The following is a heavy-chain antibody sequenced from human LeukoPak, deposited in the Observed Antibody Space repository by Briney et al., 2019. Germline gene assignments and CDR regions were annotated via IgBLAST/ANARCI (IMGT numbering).Heavy chain of an antibody. CDR2: ISNDGTKK. V-gene: IGHV3-30*18. Sequence: GGSLRLSCVVSGFTLRSYDMHWVRQAPGKGLEWLAVISNDGTKKYYADSVKGRFTISRDNSKVTLYLQMNSLRVEDTAVYYCAKDPVEYTSSSPAYWGQGTLVTVSS. CDR1: GFTLRSYD. CDR3: AKDPVEYTSSSPAY. J-gene: IGHJ4*02. D-gene: IGHD6-6*01.